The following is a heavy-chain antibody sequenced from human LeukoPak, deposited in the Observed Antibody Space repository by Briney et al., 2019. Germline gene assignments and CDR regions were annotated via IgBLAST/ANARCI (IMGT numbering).Heavy chain of an antibody. D-gene: IGHD3-10*01. J-gene: IGHJ6*02. Sequence: GGSLRLSCAASGFTFSTYAMHWVRQAPGKGREWVAVISYDGNNKFYADSVKGRFTISRDNSWSTLYLQMNSLRVEDTAIYYCAKGGSGYYGSGSLGGMDVWGQGTTVTVSS. V-gene: IGHV3-30*18. CDR2: ISYDGNNK. CDR3: AKGGSGYYGSGSLGGMDV. CDR1: GFTFSTYA.